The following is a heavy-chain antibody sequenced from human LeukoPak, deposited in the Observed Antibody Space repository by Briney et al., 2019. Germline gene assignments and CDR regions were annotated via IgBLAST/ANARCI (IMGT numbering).Heavy chain of an antibody. CDR2: IWDDGSNK. D-gene: IGHD6-13*01. CDR3: ARAYTSSWSTFDY. J-gene: IGHJ4*02. Sequence: GGSLRLSCAASGFTFSNYGMHWVRQAPGKGLEWVAVIWDDGSNKYYADSVKGRFTISRDNSKNTLYLQMNRLRAEDTAVYYCARAYTSSWSTFDYWGQGTLVTVSS. CDR1: GFTFSNYG. V-gene: IGHV3-33*01.